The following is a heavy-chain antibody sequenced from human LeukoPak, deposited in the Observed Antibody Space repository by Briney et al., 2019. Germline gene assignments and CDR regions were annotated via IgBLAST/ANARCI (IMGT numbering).Heavy chain of an antibody. CDR2: IKGDESDN. Sequence: TGGPLRLSCAASGFTFSSYWMSGLRQAPGKGLGGVANIKGDESDNHYVDSVRGRFTISRDNAKNSLYLQMNSLRAEDTAVYYCARVNTHWGVDYWGQGTLVTVSS. CDR1: GFTFSSYW. D-gene: IGHD7-27*01. CDR3: ARVNTHWGVDY. J-gene: IGHJ4*02. V-gene: IGHV3-7*02.